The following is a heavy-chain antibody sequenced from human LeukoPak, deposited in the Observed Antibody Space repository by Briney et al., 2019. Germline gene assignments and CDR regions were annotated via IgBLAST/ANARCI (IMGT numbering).Heavy chain of an antibody. V-gene: IGHV1-2*02. D-gene: IGHD2-15*01. J-gene: IGHJ4*02. Sequence: ASVKVSCKASGYTLTGYYMRWVRQAPGQGLEWMGWINPNSGGTNYAQKFQGRVTMTRDTSISTAYMELSRLRSDDTAVYYCARYCSGGSCYSFGLNYWGQGTLVTVSS. CDR3: ARYCSGGSCYSFGLNY. CDR2: INPNSGGT. CDR1: GYTLTGYY.